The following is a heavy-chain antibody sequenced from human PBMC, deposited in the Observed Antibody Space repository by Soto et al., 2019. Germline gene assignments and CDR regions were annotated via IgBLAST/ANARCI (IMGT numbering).Heavy chain of an antibody. CDR3: GKGDTIFGVVDD. V-gene: IGHV3-21*01. Sequence: GGSLRLSCVGSGFTFSTYSINWVRQAPGKGLEWVSSISSRSDIYYADSVKGRFTISRDNAKNSVFLQMNSLRPEDTALYYCGKGDTIFGVVDDWGPGTLVTVSS. CDR1: GFTFSTYS. J-gene: IGHJ4*02. CDR2: ISSRSDI. D-gene: IGHD3-3*01.